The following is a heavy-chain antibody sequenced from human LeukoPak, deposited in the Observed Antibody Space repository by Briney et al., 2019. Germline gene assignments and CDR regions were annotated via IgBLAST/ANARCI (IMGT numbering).Heavy chain of an antibody. J-gene: IGHJ4*02. V-gene: IGHV4-31*03. CDR1: GGSISSGGYY. D-gene: IGHD6-13*01. Sequence: SETLSLTCTVSGGSISSGGYYWSWIRQHPGKGLEWIGYIYYSGSTCYNPSLKSRVTISVDTSKNQFSLKLSSVTAADTAVYYCARHSSSWYGPWGFDYWGQGTLVTVSS. CDR2: IYYSGST. CDR3: ARHSSSWYGPWGFDY.